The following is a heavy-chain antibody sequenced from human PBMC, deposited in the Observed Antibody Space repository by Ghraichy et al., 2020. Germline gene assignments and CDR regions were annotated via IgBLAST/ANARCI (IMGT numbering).Heavy chain of an antibody. CDR2: MYISGST. CDR1: GDSIHSGSYY. CDR3: ARTSVQYGSESYYRRDYSHMDV. D-gene: IGHD3-10*01. Sequence: QTLSLTCTVSGDSIHSGSYYWSWIRQPAGKRLEWIGRMYISGSTNYNPYLESRVTMSADTSKNQVTLKLRSVTGTDTAIYYCARTSVQYGSESYYRRDYSHMDVWGKGTTVTVSS. V-gene: IGHV4-61*02. J-gene: IGHJ6*03.